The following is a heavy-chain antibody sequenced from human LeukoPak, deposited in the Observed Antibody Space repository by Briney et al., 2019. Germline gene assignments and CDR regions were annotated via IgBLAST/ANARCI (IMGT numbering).Heavy chain of an antibody. CDR2: IIPILGIA. CDR3: ARDLPMVATFVDNSGMDV. V-gene: IGHV1-69*04. Sequence: SVKVSCKASGGTFSSYAISWVRQAPGQGLEWMGRIIPILGIANYAQKFQGRVTITADKSTSTAYMELSSLRSEDTAVYYCARDLPMVATFVDNSGMDVWGQGTTVTVSS. J-gene: IGHJ6*02. CDR1: GGTFSSYA. D-gene: IGHD5-12*01.